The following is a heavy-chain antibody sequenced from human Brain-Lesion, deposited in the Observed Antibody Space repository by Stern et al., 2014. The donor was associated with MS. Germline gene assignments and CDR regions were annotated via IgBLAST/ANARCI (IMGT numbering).Heavy chain of an antibody. V-gene: IGHV4-61*02. J-gene: IGHJ6*02. D-gene: IGHD2-2*01. CDR3: ARGRVVPGFQYYATDV. Sequence: DQLVESGPGLVKPSQTLSLSCTVSGGSISSGGYYWSWIRQPAGKGLEWIGRIFNSGSTSHNPSLKSRVTISIDTSKNQFSLRLNPMTAADTAVYYCARGRVVPGFQYYATDVWGQGTTVIVSS. CDR2: IFNSGST. CDR1: GGSISSGGYY.